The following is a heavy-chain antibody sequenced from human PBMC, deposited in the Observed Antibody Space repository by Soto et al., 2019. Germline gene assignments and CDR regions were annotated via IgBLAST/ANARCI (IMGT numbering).Heavy chain of an antibody. V-gene: IGHV4-30-4*01. J-gene: IGHJ5*02. CDR2: IYYSGST. CDR3: ARELTTVTTGVDP. CDR1: GGSISSGDYY. Sequence: QVQLQESGPGLVKPSQTLSLTCTVSGGSISSGDYYWSWIRQPPGKGLEWIGYIYYSGSTYYNPSLKSRVTISVDTSKNQFSLKLSSVTAAATAVYYCARELTTVTTGVDPWGQGTLVTVSS. D-gene: IGHD4-4*01.